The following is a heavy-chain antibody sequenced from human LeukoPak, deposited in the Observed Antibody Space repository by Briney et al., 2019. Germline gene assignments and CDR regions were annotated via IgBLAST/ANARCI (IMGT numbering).Heavy chain of an antibody. CDR1: GFTFSSYS. J-gene: IGHJ6*03. V-gene: IGHV3-48*01. Sequence: GGSLRLSCAASGFTFSSYSMNWVRQAPGKGLEWVSYISSSSSTIYYAGSVKGRFTISRDNAKNSLYLQMNSLRAEDTAVYYCARDKAADILTGYRTVHYYYYYMDVWGKGTTVTVSS. D-gene: IGHD3-9*01. CDR2: ISSSSSTI. CDR3: ARDKAADILTGYRTVHYYYYYMDV.